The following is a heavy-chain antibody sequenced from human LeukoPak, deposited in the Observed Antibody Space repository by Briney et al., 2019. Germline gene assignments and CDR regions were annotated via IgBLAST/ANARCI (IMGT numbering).Heavy chain of an antibody. J-gene: IGHJ4*02. D-gene: IGHD1-7*01. V-gene: IGHV3-48*03. CDR3: ARELSGTTSYYFDY. CDR1: GITFSSYE. Sequence: GGSLRLSCAASGITFSSYEMNWVRQAPGKGLEWVSYISSGGTTIYYADSVKGRFTISRDNAKNSLYLQMNSLRVEDTAVYYCARELSGTTSYYFDYWGQGTLVTVSS. CDR2: ISSGGTTI.